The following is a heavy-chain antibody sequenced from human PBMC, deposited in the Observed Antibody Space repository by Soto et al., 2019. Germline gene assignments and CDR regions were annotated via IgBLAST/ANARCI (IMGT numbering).Heavy chain of an antibody. CDR3: AVGGNYLSMDV. CDR2: INPDGGGT. D-gene: IGHD4-4*01. J-gene: IGHJ6*02. CDR1: GYTFTSYY. Sequence: QVQLVQSGAEVKKPGASVKVSCKASGYTFTSYYMHWVRLAPGQGLEWMGIINPDGGGTSYAQQFQGRVIMTRDKSTSTVYMEMSSLRSDDTAVYYCAVGGNYLSMDVWGQGTTVTVSS. V-gene: IGHV1-46*01.